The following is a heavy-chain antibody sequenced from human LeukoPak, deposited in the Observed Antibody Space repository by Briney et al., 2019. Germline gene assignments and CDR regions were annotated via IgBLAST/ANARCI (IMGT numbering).Heavy chain of an antibody. D-gene: IGHD5-18*01. CDR2: IKSKTDGGTT. Sequence: GGSLRLSCAASGFTFSNAWMSWVRQAPGKGLEWVGRIKSKTDGGTTDYAAPVKGRFAISRDDSKNKLYLQMNSLKTEDTAVYYCSASPPGYRYGPTFDYWGQGTLVTVST. CDR3: SASPPGYRYGPTFDY. V-gene: IGHV3-15*01. J-gene: IGHJ4*02. CDR1: GFTFSNAW.